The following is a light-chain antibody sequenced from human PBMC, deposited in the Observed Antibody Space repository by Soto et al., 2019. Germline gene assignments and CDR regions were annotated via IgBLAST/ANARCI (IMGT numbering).Light chain of an antibody. CDR1: QSVSSY. J-gene: IGKJ4*01. CDR2: DAS. Sequence: EIVLTQSAATLSLSPGARASAXRRASQSVSSYLAWYQQKPGQAPRLLIYDASSRATGIPDRFSGGGSGTDFTLTISRLEPEDFAVYYCQQFSSYPLTFGGGTKVDIK. CDR3: QQFSSYPLT. V-gene: IGKV3-11*01.